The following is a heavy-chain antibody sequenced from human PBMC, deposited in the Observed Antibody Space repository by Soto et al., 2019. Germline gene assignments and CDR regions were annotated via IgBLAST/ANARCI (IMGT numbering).Heavy chain of an antibody. CDR2: INPNSGGT. J-gene: IGHJ4*02. V-gene: IGHV1-2*02. D-gene: IGHD1-20*01. CDR3: AREPRGEATDNWNYVDY. CDR1: GYTFTGYY. Sequence: ASVKVSCKASGYTFTGYYMHWVRQAPGQGLEWMGWINPNSGGTNYAQKFQGRVTMTRDTSISTDYMELSRMRSDDTAVYDCAREPRGEATDNWNYVDYWGQGTLVTVSS.